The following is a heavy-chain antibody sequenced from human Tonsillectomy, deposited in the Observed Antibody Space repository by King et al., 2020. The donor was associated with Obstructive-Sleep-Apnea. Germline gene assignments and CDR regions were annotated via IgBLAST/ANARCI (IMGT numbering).Heavy chain of an antibody. Sequence: QLQESGPGLVKTSETLSLTCTVSGGSISSYYWSWIRQPPGTGLEWIGYIYYSGSANDNPSLKSRVTLSIDTSKNPFSLKLRSVTAADTAAYYCARGKVEMATISFYYYYYGMDVWGQGTTVTVSS. D-gene: IGHD5-24*01. J-gene: IGHJ6*02. CDR1: GGSISSYY. CDR2: IYYSGSA. V-gene: IGHV4-59*01. CDR3: ARGKVEMATISFYYYYYGMDV.